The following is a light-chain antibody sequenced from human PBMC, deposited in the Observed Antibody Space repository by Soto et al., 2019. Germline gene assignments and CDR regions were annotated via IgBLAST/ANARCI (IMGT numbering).Light chain of an antibody. J-gene: IGKJ1*01. V-gene: IGKV4-1*01. CDR3: QQYYSTPRTWT. Sequence: DIVMTQSPVSLAVSLGERATSNCKSSQSVLYSSNNKNYLAWYQQKPGQPPKLLIYWASTRESGVPDRFSGSGSGTDFTLTISSLQAEDVAVYYCQQYYSTPRTWTFGQGTKVEIK. CDR1: QSVLYSSNNKNY. CDR2: WAS.